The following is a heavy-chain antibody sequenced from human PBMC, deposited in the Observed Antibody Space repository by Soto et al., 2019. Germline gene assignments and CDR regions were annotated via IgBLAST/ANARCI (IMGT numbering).Heavy chain of an antibody. CDR1: GFTFSSYW. J-gene: IGHJ3*02. V-gene: IGHV3-7*01. Sequence: GGSLRLSCAASGFTFSSYWMSWVRQAPGKGLEWVANIKQDGSEKYYVDSVKGRFTISRDNAKNSLYLQMNSLRAEDTAVYYCAREMPPLPGQWLVLEFCAFGIWGQGTMVTVSS. D-gene: IGHD6-19*01. CDR3: AREMPPLPGQWLVLEFCAFGI. CDR2: IKQDGSEK.